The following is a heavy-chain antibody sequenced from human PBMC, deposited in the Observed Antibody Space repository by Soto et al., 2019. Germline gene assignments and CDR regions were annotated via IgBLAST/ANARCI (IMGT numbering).Heavy chain of an antibody. CDR1: GFSFSTSGVG. J-gene: IGHJ4*02. D-gene: IGHD3-10*01. CDR2: IYWDDDK. Sequence: QIILKESGPTLVKPTQTLTLTCTFSGFSFSTSGVGMGWVRQPPGKALEWLALIYWDDDKRYSPSLKSRLTITKDTSKNQVVLTMTNMDPMDTATYYCGRVRSGLSPFDYWGQGTLVTVSS. CDR3: GRVRSGLSPFDY. V-gene: IGHV2-5*02.